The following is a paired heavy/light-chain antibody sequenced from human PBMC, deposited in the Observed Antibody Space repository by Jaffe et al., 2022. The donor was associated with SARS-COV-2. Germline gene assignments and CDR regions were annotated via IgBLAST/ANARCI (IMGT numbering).Light chain of an antibody. CDR1: TSNIGSNT. CDR2: SRN. Sequence: QSVLTQPPSASGTPGQRVTISCSGSTSNIGSNTLNWYQQLPGAAPKLLIYSRNQRPSGVPDRFSGSKSGTSASLAISGLQSEDEADYYCATWDDSLKGWVFGGGTKLTVL. V-gene: IGLV1-44*01. J-gene: IGLJ3*02. CDR3: ATWDDSLKGWV.
Heavy chain of an antibody. CDR1: GDSVSSDSAA. Sequence: QVQLQQSGPGLVKPSQTLSLTCGISGDSVSSDSAAWNWIRQSPSRGLEWLGRTYYRSKWYTDYAVSVKSRITINPDTSKNQFSLLLNSVTPGDTAVYYCARVGQIAVASYLYFGMDVWGQGTTVIVSS. CDR3: ARVGQIAVASYLYFGMDV. D-gene: IGHD6-19*01. CDR2: TYYRSKWYT. V-gene: IGHV6-1*01. J-gene: IGHJ6*02.